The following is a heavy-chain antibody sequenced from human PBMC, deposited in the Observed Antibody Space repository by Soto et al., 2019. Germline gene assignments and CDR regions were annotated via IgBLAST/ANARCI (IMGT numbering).Heavy chain of an antibody. J-gene: IGHJ6*02. D-gene: IGHD6-19*01. V-gene: IGHV1-46*01. CDR1: GYTFTSYY. CDR3: AREGPQKAPVAGSYYYYGMDV. Sequence: ASVKVSCKASGYTFTSYYMHWVRQAPGQGLEWMGIINPSGGSTSYAQKFQGRVTMTRDTSTSTVYMELSSLRSEDTAVYYCAREGPQKAPVAGSYYYYGMDVWGQGTTVTVSS. CDR2: INPSGGST.